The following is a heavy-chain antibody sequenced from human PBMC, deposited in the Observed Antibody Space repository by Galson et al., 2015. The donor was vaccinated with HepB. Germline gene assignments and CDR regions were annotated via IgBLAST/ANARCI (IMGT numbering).Heavy chain of an antibody. CDR2: ISGYNDNT. J-gene: IGHJ6*02. CDR1: GYTFTTYG. D-gene: IGHD6-19*01. V-gene: IGHV1-18*01. Sequence: VKVSCKASGYTFTTYGITWVRQAPGQGLEWMGWISGYNDNTKYAQKFQDRLTMTKDTFTSTAYMQLRSLGSDDTAVYYCAREPTIAVAGTYYYYGMDVWGQGTPVTVSS. CDR3: AREPTIAVAGTYYYYGMDV.